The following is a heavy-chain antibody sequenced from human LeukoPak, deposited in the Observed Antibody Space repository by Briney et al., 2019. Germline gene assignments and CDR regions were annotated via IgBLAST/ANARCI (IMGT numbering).Heavy chain of an antibody. D-gene: IGHD2-2*01. CDR1: GYSFTSYW. CDR2: IHPGDSET. Sequence: GESLQISCQGSGYSFTSYWIAWVRQMPGKGLEWMGIIHPGDSETRYSPSFEGQVTISADKSINTAYLQWSGLKASDTAMYYCARIGGYCTSTTCYQPLDYWGQGTLVTVSS. V-gene: IGHV5-51*01. CDR3: ARIGGYCTSTTCYQPLDY. J-gene: IGHJ4*02.